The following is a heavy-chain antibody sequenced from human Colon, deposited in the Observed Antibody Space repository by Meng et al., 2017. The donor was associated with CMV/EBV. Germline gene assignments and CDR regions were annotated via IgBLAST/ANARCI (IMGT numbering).Heavy chain of an antibody. J-gene: IGHJ3*02. V-gene: IGHV3-21*01. CDR3: ARESSTGYDAFHM. CDR2: ISSSSSYI. D-gene: IGHD5-12*01. Sequence: GESLKISCAASGFTFSGYSMNWVRQAPGKGLEWVSSISSSSSYIYYADSVKGRFTISRDNAKNSLYLQMNSLRAEDTAVYYCARESSTGYDAFHMWGQGTVVTVSS. CDR1: GFTFSGYS.